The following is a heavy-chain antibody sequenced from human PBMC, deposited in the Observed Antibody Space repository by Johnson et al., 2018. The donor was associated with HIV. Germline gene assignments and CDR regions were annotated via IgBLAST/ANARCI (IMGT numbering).Heavy chain of an antibody. Sequence: VQLVESGGGLVQPGGSLRLSCAASGFTFSSNWVNWVRQAPGKGLQWVANIKEDGSEKYYVDSVRGRFTISRDNAKNSLYLQMNSLRVEDTAVYYCARPIARGASDIWGQGTMVTVSS. D-gene: IGHD3-10*01. CDR3: ARPIARGASDI. CDR2: IKEDGSEK. J-gene: IGHJ3*02. CDR1: GFTFSSNW. V-gene: IGHV3-7*05.